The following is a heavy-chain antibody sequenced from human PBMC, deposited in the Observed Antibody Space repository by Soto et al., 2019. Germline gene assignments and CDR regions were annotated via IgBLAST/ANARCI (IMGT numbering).Heavy chain of an antibody. CDR2: INHSGST. J-gene: IGHJ6*03. D-gene: IGHD3-10*01. CDR1: GGSFSGYY. V-gene: IGHV4-34*01. Sequence: ETLSLTCAVYGGSFSGYYWSWIRQPPGKGLEWIGEINHSGSTNYNPSLKSRVTISVDTSKNQFSLKLSSVTAADTAVYYCARRHGSGTSQTPYYYMDVWGKGTTVTVSS. CDR3: ARRHGSGTSQTPYYYMDV.